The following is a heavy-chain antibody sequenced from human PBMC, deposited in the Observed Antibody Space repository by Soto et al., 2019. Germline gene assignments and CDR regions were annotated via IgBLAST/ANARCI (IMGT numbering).Heavy chain of an antibody. CDR2: ISWNSGSI. CDR3: AKGFTTGTTSWFDP. J-gene: IGHJ5*02. D-gene: IGHD1-1*01. Sequence: EVQLVESGGGLVQPGRSLRLSCAASGFTFDDYAMHWVRQAPGKGLEWVSGISWNSGSIGYADSVKGRFTISRDNAKNSLYLQMNSLRAEDTALYYCAKGFTTGTTSWFDPWGQGTLVTVSS. CDR1: GFTFDDYA. V-gene: IGHV3-9*01.